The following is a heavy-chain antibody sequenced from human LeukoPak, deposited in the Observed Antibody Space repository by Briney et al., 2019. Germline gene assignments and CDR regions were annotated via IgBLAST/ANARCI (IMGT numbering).Heavy chain of an antibody. J-gene: IGHJ4*02. CDR1: GFTFSSYA. D-gene: IGHD6-19*01. CDR3: AKVGEQWLALSEFDY. Sequence: GGSLRLSCAASGFTFSSYAMSWVRQAPGKGLEWVSAISGSGGSTYYADSVKGRFTISRDNSKNTLYLQMNSLRAEDTAVYYCAKVGEQWLALSEFDYWGQGTLVTVSS. V-gene: IGHV3-23*01. CDR2: ISGSGGST.